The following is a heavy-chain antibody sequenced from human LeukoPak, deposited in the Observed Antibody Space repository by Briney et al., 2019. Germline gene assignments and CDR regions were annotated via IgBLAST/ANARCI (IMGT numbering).Heavy chain of an antibody. CDR2: ISSGSSFI. V-gene: IGHV3-21*01. CDR3: ARDQGGERWFDP. D-gene: IGHD1-26*01. CDR1: GFTFSGYR. Sequence: GGSLRLSCAASGFTFSGYRINRPPQAPPPGLEWVSSISSGSSFIYYADSVKGRFTVSRDNAKNSLYLQMNSLRAEDTAVYYCARDQGGERWFDPWGQGTLVTVSS. J-gene: IGHJ5*02.